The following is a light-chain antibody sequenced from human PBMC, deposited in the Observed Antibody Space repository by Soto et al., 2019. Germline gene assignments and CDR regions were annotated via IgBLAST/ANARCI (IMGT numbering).Light chain of an antibody. CDR1: QTVSSRY. CDR3: QQYGRSLPYT. J-gene: IGKJ2*01. CDR2: GAS. Sequence: EFVLTQSPGTLSLSPGERATLSCRASQTVSSRYLAWYQQKPGQAPRLLIYGASSRATGIPDRFSGSGSGTDFTLTISRLEPEDFEVYYCQQYGRSLPYTFGQGTKLEIK. V-gene: IGKV3-20*01.